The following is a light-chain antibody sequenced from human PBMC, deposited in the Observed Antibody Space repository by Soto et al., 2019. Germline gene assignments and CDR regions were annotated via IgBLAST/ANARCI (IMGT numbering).Light chain of an antibody. CDR3: QPYDSSLSDPFVV. CDR2: GNS. Sequence: QSVLTQPPSVSGAPGQRVTISCTGSSSNIGAGYDVHWYQQLPGTAPKLLIYGNSNRPSGVPDRFSGSKSGTSASLAITGLQAADEADYYCQPYDSSLSDPFVVFGGGTKVTVL. J-gene: IGLJ2*01. V-gene: IGLV1-40*01. CDR1: SSNIGAGYD.